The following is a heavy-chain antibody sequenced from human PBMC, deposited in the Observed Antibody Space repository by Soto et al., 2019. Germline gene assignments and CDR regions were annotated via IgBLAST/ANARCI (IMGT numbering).Heavy chain of an antibody. CDR1: GGSFSGYY. Sequence: SETLSLTCAVYGGSFSGYYWSWIRQPPGKGLEWIGEINHSGSTNYNPSLKSRVTISVDTSKNQFSLKLSSVTAADTAVYYCARVRVACSGGSCYLSDFDYWGKGTLVTVSS. D-gene: IGHD2-15*01. J-gene: IGHJ4*02. CDR3: ARVRVACSGGSCYLSDFDY. CDR2: INHSGST. V-gene: IGHV4-34*01.